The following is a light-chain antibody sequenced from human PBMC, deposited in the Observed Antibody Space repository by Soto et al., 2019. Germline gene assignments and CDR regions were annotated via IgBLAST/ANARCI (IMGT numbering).Light chain of an antibody. J-gene: IGLJ2*01. Sequence: QSVLTQPPSASGTPGQRITISCSVSTSNIGSNTVNVYQQVTGSAPKLLIHSNDQRHSGVTDRFSGSKSGTSASLAISGLQPEDEADSYCVSWDDSLRGVVFGGGTKLTVL. CDR2: SND. CDR3: VSWDDSLRGVV. V-gene: IGLV1-44*01. CDR1: TSNIGSNT.